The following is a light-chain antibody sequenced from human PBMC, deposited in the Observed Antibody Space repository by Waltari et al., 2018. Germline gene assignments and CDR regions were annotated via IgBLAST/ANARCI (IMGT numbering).Light chain of an antibody. CDR3: QQGSAFPPT. CDR2: HAS. CDR1: QAISSW. J-gene: IGKJ1*01. Sequence: EIQMTQSRSSVSASAGDTVSITCLASQAISSWLAWYQQKPGDSPNLLIYHASNLQSGVPSRFSGSGSGTDFTLTISSLRPEDSATYYCQQGSAFPPTFGQGTKVEV. V-gene: IGKV1-12*01.